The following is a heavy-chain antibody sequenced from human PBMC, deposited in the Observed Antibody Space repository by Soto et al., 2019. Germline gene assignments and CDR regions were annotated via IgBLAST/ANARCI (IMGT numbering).Heavy chain of an antibody. Sequence: SETLSLTCTVSGGSISSYYWSWIRQPPGKGLEWIGYIYYSGSTNYNPSLKSRVTISVDTSKNQFSLKLSSVTAADTAVYYCARAAMVRGVITDMDVWGKGTTVTVS. CDR1: GGSISSYY. D-gene: IGHD3-10*01. J-gene: IGHJ6*03. CDR2: IYYSGST. CDR3: ARAAMVRGVITDMDV. V-gene: IGHV4-59*01.